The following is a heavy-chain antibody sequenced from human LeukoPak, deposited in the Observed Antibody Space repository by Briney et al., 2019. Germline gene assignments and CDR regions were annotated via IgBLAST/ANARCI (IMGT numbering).Heavy chain of an antibody. CDR3: ARATYSGSYSPFDY. J-gene: IGHJ4*02. V-gene: IGHV3-23*01. Sequence: GGSLRLSCAASGFTFSSYAMSWVRLAPGKGLEWVSGISGSGGSTYYADSVKGRFTISRDYSKNTLYLQMNNLRAEDTAIYYCARATYSGSYSPFDYWGQGTLVTVSS. D-gene: IGHD1-26*01. CDR2: ISGSGGST. CDR1: GFTFSSYA.